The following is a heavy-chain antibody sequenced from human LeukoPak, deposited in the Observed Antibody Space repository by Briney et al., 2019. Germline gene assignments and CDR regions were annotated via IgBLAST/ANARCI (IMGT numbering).Heavy chain of an antibody. J-gene: IGHJ4*02. D-gene: IGHD6-13*01. CDR2: IYYSGST. V-gene: IGHV4-39*07. Sequence: SETLSLTCTVSGGSISSSSYYWGWIRQPPGKGLEWIGSIYYSGSTYYNPSLKSRVTISVDTSKNQFSLKLSSVTAADTAVYYCARESSSSTFCFDYWGQGTLVTVSS. CDR3: ARESSSSTFCFDY. CDR1: GGSISSSSYY.